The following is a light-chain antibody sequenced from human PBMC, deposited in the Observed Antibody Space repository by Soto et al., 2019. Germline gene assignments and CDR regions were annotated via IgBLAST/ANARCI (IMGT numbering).Light chain of an antibody. CDR3: QSFDSSDQHVV. J-gene: IGLJ2*01. Sequence: NFMLTQPHSVSESPGKTVTISCTRSSGSIASNYVQWYHQRPGSAPTTVIYEDSQRPSGVPDRFSGSFDTSSNSASLTISGLKAEDEADYYCQSFDSSDQHVVFGGGTKVTVL. CDR1: SGSIASNY. V-gene: IGLV6-57*04. CDR2: EDS.